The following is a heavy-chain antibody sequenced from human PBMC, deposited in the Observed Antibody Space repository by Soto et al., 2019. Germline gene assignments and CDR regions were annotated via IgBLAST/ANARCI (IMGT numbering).Heavy chain of an antibody. D-gene: IGHD2-2*01. CDR2: IYSGGST. J-gene: IGHJ4*02. CDR1: GFTVSSNY. V-gene: IGHV3-53*01. Sequence: GGSLRLSCAASGFTVSSNYMSWVRQAPGKGLEWVSVIYSGGSTYYADSVKGRFTISRDNSKNTLYLQMNSLRAEDTVVYYCARALVGFRSSTSSLNYFDYWGQGTLVTVSS. CDR3: ARALVGFRSSTSSLNYFDY.